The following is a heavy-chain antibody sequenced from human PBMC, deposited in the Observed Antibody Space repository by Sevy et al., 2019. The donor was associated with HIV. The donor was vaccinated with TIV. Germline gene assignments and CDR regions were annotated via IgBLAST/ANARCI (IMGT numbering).Heavy chain of an antibody. CDR2: ISAYNGNT. D-gene: IGHD3-10*01. V-gene: IGHV1-18*01. J-gene: IGHJ4*02. CDR1: GYTFTSYG. CDR3: ARGSTMVRGVMNFDY. Sequence: ASEKVSCKASGYTFTSYGISWVRQAPGQGLEWMGWISAYNGNTNYAQKLQGRVTMTTDTSTSTAYMELRSLRSDDTAVYYCARGSTMVRGVMNFDYWGQGTLVTVSS.